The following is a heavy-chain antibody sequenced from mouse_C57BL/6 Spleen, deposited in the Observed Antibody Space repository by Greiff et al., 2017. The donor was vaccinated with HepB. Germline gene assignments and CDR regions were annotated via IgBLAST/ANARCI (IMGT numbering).Heavy chain of an antibody. CDR3: ARSGHYDYVYAMDY. CDR2: INPNNGGT. D-gene: IGHD2-4*01. V-gene: IGHV1-26*01. Sequence: EVQLQQSGPELVKPGASVKISCKASGYTFTDYYMNWVKQSHGKSLEWIGDINPNNGGTSYNQKFKGKATLTVDKSSSTAYMELRSLTSEDSAVYYCARSGHYDYVYAMDYWGQGTSVTVSS. CDR1: GYTFTDYY. J-gene: IGHJ4*01.